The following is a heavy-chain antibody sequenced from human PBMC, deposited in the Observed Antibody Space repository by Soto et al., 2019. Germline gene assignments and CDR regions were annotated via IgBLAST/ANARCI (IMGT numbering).Heavy chain of an antibody. V-gene: IGHV1-46*02. CDR1: GYNFNQYY. J-gene: IGHJ4*02. D-gene: IGHD1-1*01. CDR2: INLRGGTT. Sequence: HVQLVQSGPEVRKPGASVRLSCATSGYNFNQYYIHWVRQAPGQGLEWMGIINLRGGTTEYAHKFRGRVTVTGDTSTRTAYMELSSLRSEDTAVYFCARGPDDIDVPRWDHWGQGTLITVSS. CDR3: ARGPDDIDVPRWDH.